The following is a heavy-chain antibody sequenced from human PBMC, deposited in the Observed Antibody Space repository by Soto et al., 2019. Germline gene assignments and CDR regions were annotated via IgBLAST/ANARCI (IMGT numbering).Heavy chain of an antibody. CDR1: GGSISSYY. Sequence: PSETLSLTCTVSGGSISSYYWSWIRQPPGKGLEWIGYIYHSGSTYYNPSLKSRVTISVDRSKNQFSLKLSSVTAADTAVYYCARASKTALRPWGQGPLVTVSS. V-gene: IGHV4-59*12. D-gene: IGHD2-21*02. CDR3: ARASKTALRP. J-gene: IGHJ5*02. CDR2: IYHSGST.